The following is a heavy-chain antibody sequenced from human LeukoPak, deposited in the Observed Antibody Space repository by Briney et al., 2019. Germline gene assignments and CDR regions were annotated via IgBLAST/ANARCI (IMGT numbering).Heavy chain of an antibody. CDR2: IKQDGSEK. D-gene: IGHD3-22*01. V-gene: IGHV3-7*01. CDR1: GFTFSSYW. CDR3: ARDHGATMIIGDAFDI. J-gene: IGHJ3*02. Sequence: GGSLRLSCAASGFTFSSYWTSWVRQAPGKGLEWVANIKQDGSEKYYVDSVKGRFTISRDNAKNSLYLQMNSLRAEDTAVYYCARDHGATMIIGDAFDIWGQGTMVTVSS.